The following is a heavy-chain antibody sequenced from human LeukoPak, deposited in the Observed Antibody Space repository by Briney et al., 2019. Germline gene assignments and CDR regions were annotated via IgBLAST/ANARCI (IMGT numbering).Heavy chain of an antibody. CDR1: GYTFTGYF. CDR3: ARVGSSSWTIDY. Sequence: ASVKVSCKASGYTFTGYFMHWVRQAPGQGLEWMGWINPNSGGTNYAQKFQGWVTMTRDTSISTAYMELSRLRSDDTAVYYCARVGSSSWTIDYWGQGTLVTVSS. V-gene: IGHV1-2*04. J-gene: IGHJ4*02. CDR2: INPNSGGT. D-gene: IGHD6-13*01.